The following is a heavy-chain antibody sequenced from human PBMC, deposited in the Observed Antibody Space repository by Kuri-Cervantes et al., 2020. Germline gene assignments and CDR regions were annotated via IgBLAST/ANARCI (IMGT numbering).Heavy chain of an antibody. J-gene: IGHJ5*02. V-gene: IGHV1-18*01. Sequence: ASVKVSCKASGYTFTSYGISWVRQAPGQGLEWMGWISAYNGNTNYAQKFQGRVTMTRNTSISTAYMELSSLRSEDTAVYYCARGGGYCSSTSCYYWFDPWGQGTLVTVSS. D-gene: IGHD2-2*01. CDR1: GYTFTSYG. CDR3: ARGGGYCSSTSCYYWFDP. CDR2: ISAYNGNT.